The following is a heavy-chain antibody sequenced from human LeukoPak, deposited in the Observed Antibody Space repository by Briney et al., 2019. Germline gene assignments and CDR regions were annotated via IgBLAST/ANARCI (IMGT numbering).Heavy chain of an antibody. CDR3: ARGVTIFGVVYYYYMDV. V-gene: IGHV3-30-3*01. J-gene: IGHJ6*03. Sequence: PGRSLRLSCAASGFTFSSYAMHWVRQAPGKGLEWVAVISYDGSNKYYADSVKGRFTISRDNSKNTLYLQMNSLRAEDTAVYYCARGVTIFGVVYYYYMDVWGKGTTVTVSS. D-gene: IGHD3-3*01. CDR2: ISYDGSNK. CDR1: GFTFSSYA.